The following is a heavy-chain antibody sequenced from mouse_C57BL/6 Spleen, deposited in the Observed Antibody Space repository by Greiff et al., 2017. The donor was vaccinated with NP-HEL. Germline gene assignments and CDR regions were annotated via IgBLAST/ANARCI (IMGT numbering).Heavy chain of an antibody. J-gene: IGHJ4*01. V-gene: IGHV2-6-1*01. CDR1: GFSLTSYG. CDR3: ARHGGYYGSSYGYYAMDY. Sequence: VKLQESGPGLVAPSRSLSITCTVSGFSLTSYGVHWVRQPPGKGLEWLVVIWSDGSTTYNSALKSRLSISKDNSKSQVFLKMNSLQTDDTAMYYCARHGGYYGSSYGYYAMDYWGQGTSVTVSS. CDR2: IWSDGST. D-gene: IGHD1-1*01.